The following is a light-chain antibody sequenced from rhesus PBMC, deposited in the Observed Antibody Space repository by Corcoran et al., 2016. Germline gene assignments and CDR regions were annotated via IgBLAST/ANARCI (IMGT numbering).Light chain of an antibody. V-gene: IGKV3S9*01. Sequence: EIVMTQSPATLSLSPGERATLSCRASQSVSSYVAWYQQKPEQAPRLLIYGASSRATGIPDRFSGSGSGTDFTLSISSLEPEDVGVYYCQQYNNWKTFGQGTKVEIK. J-gene: IGKJ1*01. CDR2: GAS. CDR3: QQYNNWKT. CDR1: QSVSSY.